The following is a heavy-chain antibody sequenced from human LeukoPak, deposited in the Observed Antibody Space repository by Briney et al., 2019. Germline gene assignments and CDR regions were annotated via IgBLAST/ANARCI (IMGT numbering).Heavy chain of an antibody. V-gene: IGHV3-48*02. D-gene: IGHD3-10*01. CDR1: GFTFSSYK. CDR2: ISTSSSAI. CDR3: ARESGLYYGSGRDEVYFDY. Sequence: GGSLRLSCAASGFTFSSYKMNWVRQAPGKGLEWVSYISTSSSAIYYADSVRGRFTISRDNAKNSLYLQMNSQRDEDTAVYYCARESGLYYGSGRDEVYFDYWGQGTLVTVSS. J-gene: IGHJ4*02.